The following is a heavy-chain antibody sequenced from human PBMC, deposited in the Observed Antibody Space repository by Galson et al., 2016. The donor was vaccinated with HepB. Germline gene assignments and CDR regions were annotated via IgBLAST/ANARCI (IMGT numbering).Heavy chain of an antibody. CDR1: GFTFSNYG. V-gene: IGHV3-33*01. CDR3: ARDGIPSPQDIGGRLPPPDYYCMDV. J-gene: IGHJ6*02. CDR2: IWYDGSKK. D-gene: IGHD6-6*01. Sequence: SLRLSCAASGFTFSNYGMHWVRQAPGKGLEWVALIWYDGSKKYYAESVKGRLTISRDNSKNTLDLQMNSLRAEDTAVYYCARDGIPSPQDIGGRLPPPDYYCMDVWCQGTAVTVSS.